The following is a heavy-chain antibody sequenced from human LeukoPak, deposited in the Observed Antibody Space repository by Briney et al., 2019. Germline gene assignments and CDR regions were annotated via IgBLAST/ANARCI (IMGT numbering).Heavy chain of an antibody. V-gene: IGHV4-59*01. CDR1: GGSISSYY. CDR3: ARWTWGNFDY. CDR2: IYYSGST. J-gene: IGHJ4*02. Sequence: SETLSLTCTVSGGSISSYYLSWIRQPPGKGLEWIGYIYYSGSTNYNPSLKSRVTISVDTSKNQFSLKLSSVTAADTAVYYCARWTWGNFDYWGQGTLVTVS. D-gene: IGHD3-16*01.